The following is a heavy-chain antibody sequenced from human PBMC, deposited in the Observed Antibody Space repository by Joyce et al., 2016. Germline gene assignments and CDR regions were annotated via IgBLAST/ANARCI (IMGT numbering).Heavy chain of an antibody. CDR3: AGGILTGYFDY. V-gene: IGHV3-30*03. Sequence: QGQLVESGGGVVQPGRSLRLSCAASGFTFSNYGMHWVRQAPGKGLGWVAGLSYDGSNKHYGDSVEGRFSISRDNSKNTLYLQMNSLRAEDTAVYYCAGGILTGYFDYWGQGTLVTVSS. J-gene: IGHJ4*02. CDR1: GFTFSNYG. D-gene: IGHD3-9*01. CDR2: LSYDGSNK.